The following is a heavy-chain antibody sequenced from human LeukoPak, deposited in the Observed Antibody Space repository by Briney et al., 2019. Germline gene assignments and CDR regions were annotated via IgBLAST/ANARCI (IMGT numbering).Heavy chain of an antibody. CDR1: GFTVSSNY. J-gene: IGHJ4*02. CDR3: ASPLGTARRLFDY. V-gene: IGHV3-30*02. CDR2: IRYDGSNK. D-gene: IGHD6-6*01. Sequence: GGSLRLSCAASGFTVSSNYMSWVRQAPGKGLEWVAFIRYDGSNKYYADSVRGRFTISRDNSKNTLYLQMNSLRAEDTAVYYCASPLGTARRLFDYWGQGTLVTVSS.